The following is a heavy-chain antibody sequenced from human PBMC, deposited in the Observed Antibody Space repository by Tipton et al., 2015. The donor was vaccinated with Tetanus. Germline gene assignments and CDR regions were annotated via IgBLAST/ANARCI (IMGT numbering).Heavy chain of an antibody. Sequence: TLSLTCTVSGGSISSFYWTWIRQPPGKGLEWIGYIFDTGSTNYNLSLKSRVTMSVDTSKNQFSLHLTSVTAADTAVYYCARGWGSSWYYFDNWGQGTLVTVSS. V-gene: IGHV4-59*01. CDR2: IFDTGST. CDR1: GGSISSFY. D-gene: IGHD6-13*01. J-gene: IGHJ4*02. CDR3: ARGWGSSWYYFDN.